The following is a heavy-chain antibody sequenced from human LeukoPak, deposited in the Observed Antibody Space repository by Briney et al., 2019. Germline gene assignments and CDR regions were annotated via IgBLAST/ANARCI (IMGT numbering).Heavy chain of an antibody. Sequence: SETLSLTCTVSGGSISSSSYYWGWIRQPPGKGLEWIGSIYYSGSTYYNPSLKSRVTISVDTSKNQFSLKLSSVTAADTAVYYCARPLGASWFDPWGQGTLVTVSS. CDR3: ARPLGASWFDP. J-gene: IGHJ5*02. CDR2: IYYSGST. V-gene: IGHV4-39*01. CDR1: GGSISSSSYY.